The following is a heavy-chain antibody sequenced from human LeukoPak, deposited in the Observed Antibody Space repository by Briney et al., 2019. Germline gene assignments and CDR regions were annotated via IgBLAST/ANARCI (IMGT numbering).Heavy chain of an antibody. CDR3: ARPASDAFDI. CDR1: GGSFSGYY. CDR2: INHSGST. D-gene: IGHD6-6*01. J-gene: IGHJ3*02. V-gene: IGHV4-34*01. Sequence: SSETLSLTCAVYGGSFSGYYWSWIRQPPGKGLEWIGEINHSGSTNYNPSLKSRVTISVDTSKNQFSLKLSSVTAADTAVYYCARPASDAFDIWGQGTMVTVSS.